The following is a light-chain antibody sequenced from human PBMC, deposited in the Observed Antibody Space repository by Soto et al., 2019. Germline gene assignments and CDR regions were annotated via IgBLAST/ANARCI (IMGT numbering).Light chain of an antibody. Sequence: EIVLTRSPGTLSLSPGERATLSGRASQCVSSSYLAWYQQKPGQAPRLLIYGASTRATGIPARFSGSGSGTEFTLTISSLQSEDFAVYYCQQYNNWPAWTFGQGTKVDIK. J-gene: IGKJ1*01. CDR2: GAS. CDR3: QQYNNWPAWT. V-gene: IGKV3-15*01. CDR1: QCVSSSY.